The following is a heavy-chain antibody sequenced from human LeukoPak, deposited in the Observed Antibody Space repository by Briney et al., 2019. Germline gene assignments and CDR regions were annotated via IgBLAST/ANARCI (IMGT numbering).Heavy chain of an antibody. CDR1: GFTVSDNS. V-gene: IGHV3-66*01. CDR3: ARDGAVAAILSHFDY. CDR2: IYRGGTA. Sequence: GGSLRLSCTASGFTVSDNSMSWVRQAPGKGLDWVSLIYRGGTAYYADSVKGRFTISRDNSKSTLYLQMNSLRAEDTAVYYCARDGAVAAILSHFDYWGQGTLVTVSS. J-gene: IGHJ4*02. D-gene: IGHD2-21*02.